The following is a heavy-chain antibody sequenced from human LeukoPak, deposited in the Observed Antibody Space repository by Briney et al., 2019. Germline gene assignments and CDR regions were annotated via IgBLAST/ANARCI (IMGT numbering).Heavy chain of an antibody. CDR3: AKGIYGDSSSWHY. CDR1: GVSISSYY. J-gene: IGHJ4*02. CDR2: INHSGST. Sequence: SETLSLTCTVSGVSISSYYWSWIRQPPGKGLEWIGEINHSGSTNYNPSLKSRVTISVDTSKNQFSLKLSSVTAADTAVYYCAKGIYGDSSSWHYWGQGTLVIVS. V-gene: IGHV4-34*01. D-gene: IGHD6-13*01.